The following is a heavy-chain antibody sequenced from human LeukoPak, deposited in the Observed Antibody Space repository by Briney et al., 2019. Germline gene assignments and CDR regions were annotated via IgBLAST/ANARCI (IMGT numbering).Heavy chain of an antibody. CDR3: TKDFGIASTLIGNKFDP. V-gene: IGHV3-9*01. D-gene: IGHD3-10*01. CDR1: GFTFNDHS. Sequence: GGSLRLSCAGFGFTFNDHSMHWVRQAPGKGLEWVSGIDWNGVTRGYADSVKGRFTISRDNAKNSVHLQMNSLRPEDTALYYCTKDFGIASTLIGNKFDPWGQGTLVTVSS. CDR2: IDWNGVTR. J-gene: IGHJ5*02.